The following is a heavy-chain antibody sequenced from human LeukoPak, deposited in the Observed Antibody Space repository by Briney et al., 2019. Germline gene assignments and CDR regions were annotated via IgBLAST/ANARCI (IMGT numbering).Heavy chain of an antibody. Sequence: EASVKVSCKASGYTFTSYDINWVRQATGQGLEWMGWMNPNSGNTGYAQKFQGRVTMTRNASISTAYMELSSLRSEDTAVYYCARGGQWRGAFDIWGQGTMVTVSS. D-gene: IGHD6-19*01. CDR1: GYTFTSYD. CDR3: ARGGQWRGAFDI. V-gene: IGHV1-8*01. J-gene: IGHJ3*02. CDR2: MNPNSGNT.